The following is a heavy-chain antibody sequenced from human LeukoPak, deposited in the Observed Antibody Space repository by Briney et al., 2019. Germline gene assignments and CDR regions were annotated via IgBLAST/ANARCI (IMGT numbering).Heavy chain of an antibody. D-gene: IGHD3-16*01. Sequence: GGSLRLSCVVSGFSLSDYIMNWVRQAPGRGLDWVSSISSSSSTIFYADSVRGRFTISRDNAKNSLYLQMNSLRDEDTAVYFCAGGGGYFDYWGQGALVTVSS. CDR2: ISSSSSTI. J-gene: IGHJ4*02. V-gene: IGHV3-48*02. CDR3: AGGGGYFDY. CDR1: GFSLSDYI.